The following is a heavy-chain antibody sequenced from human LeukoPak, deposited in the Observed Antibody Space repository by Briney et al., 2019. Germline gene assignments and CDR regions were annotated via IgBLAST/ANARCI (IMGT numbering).Heavy chain of an antibody. Sequence: GGSLRLSCAASGFTFSSYWMHWVRQAPGKGLVWVSRINSDGSSTSYADSVKGRFTISRDNAKNTLHLQMNSLRAEDTAVYYCARLSGYSYGGGYWGQGTLVTVSS. V-gene: IGHV3-74*01. CDR3: ARLSGYSYGGGY. D-gene: IGHD5-18*01. CDR2: INSDGSST. J-gene: IGHJ4*02. CDR1: GFTFSSYW.